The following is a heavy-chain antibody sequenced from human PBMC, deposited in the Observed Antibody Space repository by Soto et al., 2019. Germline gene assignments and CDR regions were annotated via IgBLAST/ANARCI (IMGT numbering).Heavy chain of an antibody. CDR3: ARVNSVAGIQDAFDI. D-gene: IGHD6-19*01. Sequence: QVQLQESGPGLVKPSGTLSLTCAVSSGSISSSNWWSWDRQPPGKGLEWIGEIYHSGSTNYNPSLKSRVTISVDKSKNQFSLKLSSVTAADTAVYYCARVNSVAGIQDAFDIWGQGTMVTVSS. CDR1: SGSISSSNW. J-gene: IGHJ3*02. V-gene: IGHV4-4*02. CDR2: IYHSGST.